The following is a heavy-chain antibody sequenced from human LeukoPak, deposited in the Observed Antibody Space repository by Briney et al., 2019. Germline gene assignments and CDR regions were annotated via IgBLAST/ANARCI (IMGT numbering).Heavy chain of an antibody. Sequence: GGSLRLFCAASGFTFCIYSMIWARHAPGKGLEWVSSISSSSSYIYYAHSVKGRFTISRDNTKNSLYLQMNSLRAEDTAVYYCARDATRDGYNQHYYYYMDVWGKGTTVTVSS. J-gene: IGHJ6*03. CDR2: ISSSSSYI. D-gene: IGHD5-24*01. CDR3: ARDATRDGYNQHYYYYMDV. CDR1: GFTFCIYS. V-gene: IGHV3-21*01.